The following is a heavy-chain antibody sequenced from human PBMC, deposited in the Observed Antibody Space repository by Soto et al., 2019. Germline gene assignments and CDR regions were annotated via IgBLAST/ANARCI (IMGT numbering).Heavy chain of an antibody. D-gene: IGHD4-17*01. CDR1: GGSISSGGYS. Sequence: PSETLSLTCAVSGGSISSGGYSWSWIRQPPGKGLEWIGYIYYSGSTNYNPSLKSRVTISVDTSKNQFSLKLSSVTAADTAVYYCARRYGDTLDYWSQGTLVTVSS. J-gene: IGHJ4*02. V-gene: IGHV4-61*08. CDR3: ARRYGDTLDY. CDR2: IYYSGST.